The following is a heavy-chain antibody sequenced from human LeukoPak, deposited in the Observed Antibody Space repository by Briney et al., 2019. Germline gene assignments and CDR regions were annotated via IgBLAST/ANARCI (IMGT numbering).Heavy chain of an antibody. D-gene: IGHD3-22*01. CDR1: GFTFSSNS. V-gene: IGHV3-21*01. CDR2: ISSSSSYI. CDR3: ARYYYDSSGYNDAFDI. J-gene: IGHJ3*02. Sequence: GGSLRLSCAASGFTFSSNSMNWVRQAPGKGLELVSSISSSSSYIYYADSVKGRFTISRDNAKNSLYLQMNSLRAEDTAVYYCARYYYDSSGYNDAFDIWGQGTMVTVSS.